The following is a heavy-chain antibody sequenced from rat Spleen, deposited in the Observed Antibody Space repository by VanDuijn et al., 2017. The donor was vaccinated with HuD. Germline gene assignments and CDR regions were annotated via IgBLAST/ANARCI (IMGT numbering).Heavy chain of an antibody. CDR2: IRYDGSST. CDR3: ARSVFDY. CDR1: GFTFNNYY. J-gene: IGHJ2*01. Sequence: EVKLVESGGGLVQPGRSMKFSCVVPGFTFNNYYMAWVRQTPTKGLEWVATIRYDGSSTYYRDSVKGRFTISRDNAKSTLYLQMDSLRSEDTATYYCARSVFDYWGQGVMVTVSS. V-gene: IGHV5-29*01.